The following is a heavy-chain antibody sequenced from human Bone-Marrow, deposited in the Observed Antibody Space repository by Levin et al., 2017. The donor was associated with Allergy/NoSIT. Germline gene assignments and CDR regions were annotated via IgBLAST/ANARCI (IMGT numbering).Heavy chain of an antibody. CDR2: INHSGST. CDR3: ARGSVDSNGYYHEYFQY. CDR1: GGSFSSYY. D-gene: IGHD3-22*01. Sequence: SETLSLTCAVYGGSFSSYYWSWIRQPPGKGLEWIGEINHSGSTNYNPSLKSRVTISVDTSKNQFSLKLSSVTAADTAVYYCARGSVDSNGYYHEYFQYWGQGTLVTVSS. J-gene: IGHJ1*01. V-gene: IGHV4-34*01.